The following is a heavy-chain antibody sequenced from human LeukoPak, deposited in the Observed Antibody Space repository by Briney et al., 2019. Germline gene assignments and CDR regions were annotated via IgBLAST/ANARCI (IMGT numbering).Heavy chain of an antibody. CDR1: GFTFSSYG. Sequence: SGGSLRLSCAASGFTFSSYGMHWVRQAPGKGLEWVAVIWYDGSNKYYADSVKGRFTISRDNSKNTLYLQMNSLRAEDTAVYYCARDSHSSGWYGYFDYWGQGTLVTVSS. CDR3: ARDSHSSGWYGYFDY. J-gene: IGHJ4*02. V-gene: IGHV3-30*19. CDR2: IWYDGSNK. D-gene: IGHD6-19*01.